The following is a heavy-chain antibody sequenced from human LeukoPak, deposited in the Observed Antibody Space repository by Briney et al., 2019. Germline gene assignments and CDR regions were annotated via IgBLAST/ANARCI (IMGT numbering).Heavy chain of an antibody. D-gene: IGHD1-26*01. CDR1: GFIFGDYA. J-gene: IGHJ3*01. V-gene: IGHV3-49*04. Sequence: GRSLRLSCTASGFIFGDYAMSWVRQAPGKGLEWVGFIRSKAYGGTTEYAASVKGRFTISRDDSKSIAYLQMNSLKTEDTAVYYCSRDPRGSYGPDAFDVWGQGTMVTVSS. CDR3: SRDPRGSYGPDAFDV. CDR2: IRSKAYGGTT.